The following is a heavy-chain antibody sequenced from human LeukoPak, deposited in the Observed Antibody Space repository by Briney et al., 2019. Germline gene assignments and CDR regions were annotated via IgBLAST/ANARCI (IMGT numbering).Heavy chain of an antibody. V-gene: IGHV3-21*01. CDR3: ARGWLQWDNWFDP. J-gene: IGHJ5*02. CDR2: ISSSSSYI. CDR1: GFTFSSYS. Sequence: PGGTLRLSCAASGFTFSSYSMNWVRQAPGKGLEWVSSISSSSSYIYYADSVKGRFTISRDNAKNSLYLQMNSLRAEDTAVYYCARGWLQWDNWFDPWGQGTLVTVSS. D-gene: IGHD5-24*01.